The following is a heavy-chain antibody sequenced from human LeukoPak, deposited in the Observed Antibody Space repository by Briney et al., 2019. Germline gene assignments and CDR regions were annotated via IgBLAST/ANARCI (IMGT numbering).Heavy chain of an antibody. Sequence: SETLSLTCTVSGGSISSGGYYWSWIRQPPGKGLEWIGYIYHSGGTYYNPSLKSRVTISVDRSKNQFSLKLSSVTAADTAVYYCAGTAGYCSSTSCYIGYWGQGTLVTVSS. J-gene: IGHJ4*02. CDR2: IYHSGGT. CDR3: AGTAGYCSSTSCYIGY. CDR1: GGSISSGGYY. V-gene: IGHV4-30-2*01. D-gene: IGHD2-2*02.